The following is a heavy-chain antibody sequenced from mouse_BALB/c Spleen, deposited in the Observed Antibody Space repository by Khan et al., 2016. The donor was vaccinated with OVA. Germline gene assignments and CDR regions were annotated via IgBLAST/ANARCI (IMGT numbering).Heavy chain of an antibody. CDR3: AKGVWSYYFALDY. CDR2: IWGGGTT. D-gene: IGHD2-10*02. J-gene: IGHJ4*01. Sequence: QVQLKESGPGLVAPSQNLSITCTVSGFSLTDYCVSWIRQPPGKGLEWLGVIWGGGTTYYNSALKSRLSISKDNSKSQVFLKMNSLQTDDTAMYYCAKGVWSYYFALDYWGQGTSVTVSS. CDR1: GFSLTDYC. V-gene: IGHV2-6-5*01.